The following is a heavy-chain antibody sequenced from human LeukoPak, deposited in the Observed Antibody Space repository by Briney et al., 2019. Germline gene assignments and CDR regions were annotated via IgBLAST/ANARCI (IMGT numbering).Heavy chain of an antibody. D-gene: IGHD3-22*01. J-gene: IGHJ4*02. CDR1: GYSFTSFW. Sequence: GESLQISWQGSGYSFTSFWIAGVRQRPGRGLAWVGIIYPSDSDTSYSPSFQGQVTISADKSISTAYLQWSSLKASDTAMYYCARSSSGYSRYWRQGTLVTVSS. CDR3: ARSSSGYSRY. CDR2: IYPSDSDT. V-gene: IGHV5-51*01.